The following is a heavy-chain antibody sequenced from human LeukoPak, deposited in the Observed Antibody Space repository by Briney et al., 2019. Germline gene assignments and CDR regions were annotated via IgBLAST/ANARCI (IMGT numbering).Heavy chain of an antibody. V-gene: IGHV5-51*01. CDR2: IYPGDSDT. D-gene: IGHD1-26*01. CDR1: GYSFTSYW. Sequence: GESLKISCKGSGYSFTSYWIAWVRRMPGKGLEWMGIIYPGDSDTRYSPSFQGQVTISVDKSFSTAYLQWSSLKASDTAMYYCARVAGSHELDAFDIWGQRTMVTVSS. J-gene: IGHJ3*02. CDR3: ARVAGSHELDAFDI.